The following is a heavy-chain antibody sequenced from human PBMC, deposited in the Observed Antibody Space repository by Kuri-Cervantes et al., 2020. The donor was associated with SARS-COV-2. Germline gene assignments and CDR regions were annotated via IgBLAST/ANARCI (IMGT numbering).Heavy chain of an antibody. D-gene: IGHD3/OR15-3a*01. Sequence: GGSLRLSCAASGFTFSSYAMHWVRQAPGKGLEWVAVISYDGSNKYYADSVKGRFIISRDNSKNTLYLQMDSLRADDTAVYFCARDKSYGFWREPFDYWGQGTPVTVSS. CDR2: ISYDGSNK. CDR1: GFTFSSYA. V-gene: IGHV3-30-3*01. CDR3: ARDKSYGFWREPFDY. J-gene: IGHJ4*02.